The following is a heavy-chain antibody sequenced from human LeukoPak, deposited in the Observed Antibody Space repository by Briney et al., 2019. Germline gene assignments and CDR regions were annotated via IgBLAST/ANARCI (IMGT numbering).Heavy chain of an antibody. CDR1: GGSFSGYY. CDR2: INHSVST. D-gene: IGHD3-10*01. J-gene: IGHJ4*02. V-gene: IGHV4-34*01. Sequence: PSETLSLTCAVYGGSFSGYYWGWIRQPPGKGLEWIGEINHSVSTNYNPSLKGRVTISVDTSKNQFSRKLSSVTAADAALYYCARDSRGNFDYWGQGTLATVSS. CDR3: ARDSRGNFDY.